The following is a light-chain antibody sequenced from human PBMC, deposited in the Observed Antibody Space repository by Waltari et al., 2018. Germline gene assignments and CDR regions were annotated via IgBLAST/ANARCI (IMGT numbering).Light chain of an antibody. CDR2: GAS. CDR3: QHYVRLPAT. Sequence: EIVLTQSPGTMSLSPGERATLYSRASQSVSRNLACYQQKPGQAPRLLIFGASSRATGIPDRFSGSGSGTDFSLTISRLEPEDFAVYYCQHYVRLPATFGQGTKVEIK. CDR1: QSVSRN. V-gene: IGKV3-20*01. J-gene: IGKJ1*01.